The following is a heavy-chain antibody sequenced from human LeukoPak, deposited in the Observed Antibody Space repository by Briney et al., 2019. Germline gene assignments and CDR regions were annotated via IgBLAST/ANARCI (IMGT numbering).Heavy chain of an antibody. Sequence: GASVKVSCKASGYTFTSYDINWVRQATGQGLEWMGWMNPNSGNTGYAQKFQGRVTMTRDTSTSTVYMELSSLRSEDTALYYCARARGYSDYNPIDYWGQGALVTVSS. J-gene: IGHJ4*02. CDR2: MNPNSGNT. CDR3: ARARGYSDYNPIDY. CDR1: GYTFTSYD. D-gene: IGHD5-12*01. V-gene: IGHV1-8*02.